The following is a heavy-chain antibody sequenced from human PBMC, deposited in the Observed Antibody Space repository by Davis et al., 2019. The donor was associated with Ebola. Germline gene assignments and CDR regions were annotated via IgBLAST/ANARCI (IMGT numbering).Heavy chain of an antibody. CDR3: ARHFSKWELLSNDACDI. Sequence: SETLSLTCTVSGGSISSGGYYCSSIRQPPGKGLEWIGFISYAGSTNYNPSLKSRVTISVDTSKNQFSLKLSSVTAADTAVYYCARHFSKWELLSNDACDIWGQGTMVTVSS. J-gene: IGHJ3*02. D-gene: IGHD1-26*01. CDR2: ISYAGST. V-gene: IGHV4-61*08. CDR1: GGSISSGGYY.